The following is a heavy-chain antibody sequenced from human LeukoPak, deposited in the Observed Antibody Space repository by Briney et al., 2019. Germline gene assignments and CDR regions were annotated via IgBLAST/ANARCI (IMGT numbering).Heavy chain of an antibody. CDR1: GFTVSSNY. J-gene: IGHJ5*02. CDR3: ARIVVVVAAHNWFDP. D-gene: IGHD2-15*01. CDR2: IYSGGST. V-gene: IGHV3-53*01. Sequence: GGSLRLSCAASGFTVSSNYMSWVRQAPGKGLEWVSVIYSGGSTYHADSVKGRFTISRDNSKNTLYLQMNSLRAEDTAVYYCARIVVVVAAHNWFDPWGQGTLVTASS.